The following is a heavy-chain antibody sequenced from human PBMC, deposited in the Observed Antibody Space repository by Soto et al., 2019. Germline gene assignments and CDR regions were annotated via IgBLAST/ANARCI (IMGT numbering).Heavy chain of an antibody. J-gene: IGHJ4*02. CDR3: ARDGSGLDY. CDR2: IYYSGST. Sequence: QVQLQESGPGLVKPSETLSLTCTVSGGSVSSGSYYWSWIRQPPGKGLEWIGYIYYSGSTNYNPSLKSRVTISVDTSKNQFSLNLSSVTAADTDVYYCARDGSGLDYWGQGTLVTVSS. V-gene: IGHV4-61*01. CDR1: GGSVSSGSYY. D-gene: IGHD6-19*01.